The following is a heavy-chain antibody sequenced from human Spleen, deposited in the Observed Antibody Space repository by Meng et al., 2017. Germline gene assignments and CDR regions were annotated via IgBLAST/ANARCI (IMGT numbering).Heavy chain of an antibody. D-gene: IGHD6-19*01. Sequence: ASVKVSCKASGDTLTSYDSNWVRQATGQGREWMGWMNPNSGNTGYSQKFQGRVSMTRNTSISTAYMELSSLRSDDTAVYYCATDPRISVAVPFDSWGQGTLVTVSS. CDR1: GDTLTSYD. V-gene: IGHV1-8*01. CDR3: ATDPRISVAVPFDS. J-gene: IGHJ4*02. CDR2: MNPNSGNT.